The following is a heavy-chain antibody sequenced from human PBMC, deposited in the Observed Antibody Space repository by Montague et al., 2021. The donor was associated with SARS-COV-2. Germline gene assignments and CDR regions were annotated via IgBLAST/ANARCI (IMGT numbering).Heavy chain of an antibody. Sequence: SLRLSCAASGFTFSSYEMNWVRQAPGKGLEWVSYISSSGSTIYYADSVKGRFTISRDNAKNSLYLQMNSLRAEDTAVYYCAATGGDIVVVVAAYYGMDVWGQGTTVTVSS. J-gene: IGHJ6*02. D-gene: IGHD2-15*01. V-gene: IGHV3-48*03. CDR1: GFTFSSYE. CDR3: AATGGDIVVVVAAYYGMDV. CDR2: ISSSGSTI.